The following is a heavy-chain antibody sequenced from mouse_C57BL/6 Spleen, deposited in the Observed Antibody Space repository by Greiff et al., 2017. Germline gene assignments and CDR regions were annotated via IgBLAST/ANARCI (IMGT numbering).Heavy chain of an antibody. J-gene: IGHJ4*01. CDR3: TRDGEWLPMDY. V-gene: IGHV1-15*01. D-gene: IGHD2-2*01. CDR1: GYTFTDYE. Sequence: QVQLKESGAELVRPGASVTLSCKASGYTFTDYEMHWVKQTPVHGLEWIGAIDPETGGTAYNQKFKGKAILTADKSSSTAYMELRSLTSEDSAVYYCTRDGEWLPMDYWGQGTSVTVSS. CDR2: IDPETGGT.